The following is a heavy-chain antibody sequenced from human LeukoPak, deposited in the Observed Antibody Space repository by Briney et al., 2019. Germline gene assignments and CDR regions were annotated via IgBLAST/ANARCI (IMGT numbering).Heavy chain of an antibody. CDR3: ARGGLYGDYYFDY. D-gene: IGHD2-21*02. J-gene: IGHJ4*02. CDR1: GFTFTSYW. Sequence: GGSLRLSCAASGFTFTSYWMTWVRQAPGKGLEWVANTKHDGSERYYVDSVKGRFTISRDNVKNSLFSQMDSLRAEDTAVYYCARGGLYGDYYFDYWGQGTLVTVTS. CDR2: TKHDGSER. V-gene: IGHV3-7*04.